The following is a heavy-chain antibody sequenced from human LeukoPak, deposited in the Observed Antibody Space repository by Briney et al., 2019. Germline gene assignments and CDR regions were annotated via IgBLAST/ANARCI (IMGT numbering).Heavy chain of an antibody. D-gene: IGHD5-12*01. Sequence: GGSLRLSCAASGFTFSSYEMNWVRQAPGKGLEWVSYISSSGSTIYYADSVKGRFTISRDNAKNSLYLQMNSLRAEDTAVYYCARERKYGGYEHYFDYWGQGTLVTVSS. V-gene: IGHV3-48*03. CDR2: ISSSGSTI. CDR1: GFTFSSYE. CDR3: ARERKYGGYEHYFDY. J-gene: IGHJ4*02.